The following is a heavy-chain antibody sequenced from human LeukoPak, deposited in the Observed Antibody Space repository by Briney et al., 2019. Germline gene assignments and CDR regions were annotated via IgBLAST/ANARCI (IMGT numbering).Heavy chain of an antibody. J-gene: IGHJ4*02. CDR3: ARALFDRQDAFDI. D-gene: IGHD3-16*01. V-gene: IGHV1-8*01. Sequence: SVKVSCKASGYTFTSYDINWVRQATGQGLEWMGWMNPNSGNTGYAQKFQGRVTMTRNTSISTAYMELSSLRSEDTAVYYCARALFDRQDAFDIWGQGTLVTVSS. CDR1: GYTFTSYD. CDR2: MNPNSGNT.